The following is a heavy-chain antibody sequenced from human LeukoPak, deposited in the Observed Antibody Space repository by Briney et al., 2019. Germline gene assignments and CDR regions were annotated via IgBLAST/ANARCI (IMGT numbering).Heavy chain of an antibody. CDR2: ISGSGGST. CDR1: GFTFSSYA. CDR3: AKEPYGSGSYYNVYYFDY. Sequence: QSGGSLRLSCAASGFTFSSYAMSWVRQAPGQGLEWVSAISGSGGSTYYADSVKGRFTISRDNSKNTLYLQMNSLRAEDTAVYYCAKEPYGSGSYYNVYYFDYWGQGTLVTVSS. V-gene: IGHV3-23*01. J-gene: IGHJ4*02. D-gene: IGHD3-10*01.